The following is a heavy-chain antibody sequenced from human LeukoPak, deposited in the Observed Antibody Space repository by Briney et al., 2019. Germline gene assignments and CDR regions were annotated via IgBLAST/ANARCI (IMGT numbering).Heavy chain of an antibody. D-gene: IGHD2-15*01. J-gene: IGHJ4*02. CDR3: ARRAGDCSGGSCYAEY. V-gene: IGHV1-46*01. Sequence: ASAKVSCRASGYTFTSYYMHWVRQAPGQGLEWMGIINPSGGSTSYAQKFQGRVTMTRDTSTSTVYMEVSSLRSEDTAVYYCARRAGDCSGGSCYAEYWGQGTLVTVPS. CDR1: GYTFTSYY. CDR2: INPSGGST.